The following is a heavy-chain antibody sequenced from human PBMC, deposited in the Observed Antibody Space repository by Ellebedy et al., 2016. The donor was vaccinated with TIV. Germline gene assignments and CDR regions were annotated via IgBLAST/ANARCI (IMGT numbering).Heavy chain of an antibody. V-gene: IGHV3-9*01. D-gene: IGHD6-13*01. CDR3: AKDSGWAAAAALGSEGFDY. Sequence: GGSLRLSXAASGFTFDDYAMHWVRQAPGKGLEWVSGISWNSGSIGYADSVKGRFTISRDNAKNSLYLQMNSLRAEDTALYYCAKDSGWAAAAALGSEGFDYWGQGTLVTVSS. CDR2: ISWNSGSI. CDR1: GFTFDDYA. J-gene: IGHJ4*02.